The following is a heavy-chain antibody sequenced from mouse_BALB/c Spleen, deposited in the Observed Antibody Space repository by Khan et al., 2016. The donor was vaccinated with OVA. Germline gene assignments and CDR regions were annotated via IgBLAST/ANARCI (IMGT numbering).Heavy chain of an antibody. CDR3: ARGAGRY. Sequence: EVQLQQSGPELVKPGASVKISCKTSGYTFPEYTVHWVKQSLGKSLDWTGVINPKNGGTAYNQKFKGKATLAVDKSSSTAYMEFRNLTSEESAVYYFARGAGRYWGQGTSVTVAS. V-gene: IGHV1-18*01. D-gene: IGHD3-3*01. CDR2: INPKNGGT. CDR1: GYTFPEYT. J-gene: IGHJ4*01.